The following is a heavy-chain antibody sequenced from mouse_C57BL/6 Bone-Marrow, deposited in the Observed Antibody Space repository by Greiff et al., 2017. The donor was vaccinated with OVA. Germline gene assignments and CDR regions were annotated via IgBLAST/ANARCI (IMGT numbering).Heavy chain of an antibody. V-gene: IGHV5-4*01. CDR1: GFTFSSYA. J-gene: IGHJ4*01. CDR2: ISYGGSYT. Sequence: EVKLMESGGGLVKPGGSLKLSCATSGFTFSSYAMSWVRQTPEKRLEWVATISYGGSYTYYPDNVKGRFTISRDNAKNNLYLQMSHLKSEDTAMYYCARDGTGTHYYAMDYWGQGTSVTVSS. D-gene: IGHD4-1*01. CDR3: ARDGTGTHYYAMDY.